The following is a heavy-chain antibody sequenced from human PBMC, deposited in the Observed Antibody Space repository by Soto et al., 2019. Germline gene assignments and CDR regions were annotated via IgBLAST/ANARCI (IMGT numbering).Heavy chain of an antibody. Sequence: GGSLRLSCVASGFMFSAYTMSWVRQAPGKGLEWLSSITSNSDHIDYADSVRGRFTVSRDNARKSLYLQMDSLGAEDTGVYYCATPYYYNHWGPGTLVTVSS. CDR1: GFMFSAYT. CDR2: ITSNSDHI. CDR3: ATPYYYNH. V-gene: IGHV3-21*01. J-gene: IGHJ4*02.